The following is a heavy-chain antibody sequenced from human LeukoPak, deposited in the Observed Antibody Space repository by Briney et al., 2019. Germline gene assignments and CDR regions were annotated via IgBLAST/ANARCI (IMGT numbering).Heavy chain of an antibody. Sequence: PGGSLRLSCAASGFTFSSYWMSWVRQAPGKGLEWVANIKQDGSEKYYVDSAKGRFTISRDNAKNSLYLQMNSLRAEDTAVYYCARDIPQAGEEEGPNWFDPWGQGTLVTVSS. CDR1: GFTFSSYW. CDR2: IKQDGSEK. CDR3: ARDIPQAGEEEGPNWFDP. D-gene: IGHD6-19*01. V-gene: IGHV3-7*03. J-gene: IGHJ5*02.